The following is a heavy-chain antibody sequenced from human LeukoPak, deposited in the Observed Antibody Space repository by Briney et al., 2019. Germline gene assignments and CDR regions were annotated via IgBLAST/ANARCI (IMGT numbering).Heavy chain of an antibody. J-gene: IGHJ4*02. CDR2: VSAYNGNT. Sequence: ASVKVSCKASGYIFTSFGLSWVRQDPGQGLEWMGWVSAYNGNTNYAQDLQGRVTMTTDTSTSTGYMELRSLRSDDTAVYYCVRDLGETGSIFWDYWGQGTLVTVSS. CDR3: VRDLGETGSIFWDY. V-gene: IGHV1-18*01. CDR1: GYIFTSFG. D-gene: IGHD3-9*01.